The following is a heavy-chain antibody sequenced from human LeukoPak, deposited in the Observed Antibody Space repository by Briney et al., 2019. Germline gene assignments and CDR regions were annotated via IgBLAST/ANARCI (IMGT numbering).Heavy chain of an antibody. D-gene: IGHD3-10*01. CDR3: AKVVGYYYGSGSYPGD. CDR1: GFTFSNYA. CDR2: ISGSGGST. J-gene: IGHJ1*01. V-gene: IGHV3-23*01. Sequence: GGSLRLSCAASGFTFSNYAMHWVRQAPGKGLEWVSAISGSGGSTYYADSVKGRFTISRDNSKNTLYLQMNSLRAEDTAVYYCAKVVGYYYGSGSYPGDWGQGTLVTVSS.